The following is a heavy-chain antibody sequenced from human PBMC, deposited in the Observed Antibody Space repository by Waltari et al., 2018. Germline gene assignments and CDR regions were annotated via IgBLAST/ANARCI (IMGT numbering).Heavy chain of an antibody. CDR3: ATVRYCSGGSCYFTFDY. D-gene: IGHD2-15*01. V-gene: IGHV1-69-2*01. CDR1: GYTFTGYY. CDR2: VDPEDGET. Sequence: VQLVQSGAEVKKPGASVKVSCKASGYTFTGYYMHWVQQAPGKGLEWMGRVDPEDGETIYAEKFQGRVTITADTSTDTAYMELSSLRSEDTAVYYCATVRYCSGGSCYFTFDYWGQGTLVTVSS. J-gene: IGHJ4*02.